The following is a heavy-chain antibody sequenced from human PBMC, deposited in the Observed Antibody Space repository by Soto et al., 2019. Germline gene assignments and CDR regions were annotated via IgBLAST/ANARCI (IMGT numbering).Heavy chain of an antibody. Sequence: GGSLRLSCAASGFTFSSYGMHWVRQAPGKGLEWVAVISYDGSNKYYADSVKGRFTVSRDNSKNTLYLQMNSLRAEDTAVYYCAKDRYYYGSSGAGVSDYWGQGTLVTVSS. CDR1: GFTFSSYG. V-gene: IGHV3-30*18. D-gene: IGHD3-22*01. J-gene: IGHJ4*02. CDR2: ISYDGSNK. CDR3: AKDRYYYGSSGAGVSDY.